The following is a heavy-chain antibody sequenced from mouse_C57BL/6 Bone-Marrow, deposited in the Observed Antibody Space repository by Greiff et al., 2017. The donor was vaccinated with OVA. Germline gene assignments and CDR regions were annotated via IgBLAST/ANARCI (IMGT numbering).Heavy chain of an antibody. CDR1: GFTFSSYA. CDR2: ISDGGSYT. CDR3: ARDLITTVVADWYFDV. J-gene: IGHJ1*03. Sequence: EVMLVESGGGLVKPGGSLILSCAASGFTFSSYAMSWVRQTPEKRLEWVATISDGGSYTYYPDNVKGRFTISRDNAKNNLYLQMSHLKSEDTAMYYCARDLITTVVADWYFDVWGTGTTVTVSS. V-gene: IGHV5-4*01. D-gene: IGHD1-1*01.